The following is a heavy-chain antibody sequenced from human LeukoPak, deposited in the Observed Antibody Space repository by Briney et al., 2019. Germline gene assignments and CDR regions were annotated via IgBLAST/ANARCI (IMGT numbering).Heavy chain of an antibody. D-gene: IGHD3-16*01. V-gene: IGHV4-59*01. Sequence: PSETLSLTCTVSGGSISSYYWSWIRQPPGKGLEWLGYIYYSGSTNYNPSLKSRVTISVDTSKNQFSLKLSSVTAADTAVYYCARGGEVRGSYYFDYWGQGTLVTVSS. J-gene: IGHJ4*02. CDR3: ARGGEVRGSYYFDY. CDR2: IYYSGST. CDR1: GGSISSYY.